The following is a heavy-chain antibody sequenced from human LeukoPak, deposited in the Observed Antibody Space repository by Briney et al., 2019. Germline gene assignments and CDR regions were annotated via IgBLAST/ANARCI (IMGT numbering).Heavy chain of an antibody. CDR1: GGFISSGTHY. V-gene: IGHV4-61*01. CDR2: IYYSGST. J-gene: IGHJ6*03. Sequence: SETLSLTCDVSGGFISSGTHYWSWIRQPPGKGLEWIGYIYYSGSTNYNPSLKSRVTISVDTSKNQFSLKLSSVTAADTAVYYCARERAYYMDVWGKGTTVTVSS. CDR3: ARERAYYMDV.